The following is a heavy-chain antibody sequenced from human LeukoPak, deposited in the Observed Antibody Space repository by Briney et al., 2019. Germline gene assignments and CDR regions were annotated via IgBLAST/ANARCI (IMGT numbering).Heavy chain of an antibody. CDR2: IKQDGSEK. CDR3: ARVTYYDFWSGFDY. J-gene: IGHJ4*02. Sequence: GGSLRLFCAPSGFTFSSYWMSWVRQAPGKGLEWVANIKQDGSEKYYVYSVKGRFTISRDNAKNSLYLQMNSLRAEDTAVYYCARVTYYDFWSGFDYWGQGTLVTVST. D-gene: IGHD3-3*01. V-gene: IGHV3-7*01. CDR1: GFTFSSYW.